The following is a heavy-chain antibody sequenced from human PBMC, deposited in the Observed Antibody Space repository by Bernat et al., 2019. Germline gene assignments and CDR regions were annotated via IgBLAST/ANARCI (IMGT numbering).Heavy chain of an antibody. V-gene: IGHV3-33*01. CDR3: ARTVDTYYMDV. Sequence: QVHLVESGGGVVQPGRSLRLSCAASGFTFSTYGMHWVRQAPGRGLEWMAVIWGDGGKEYYADSVKGRFTISRDNSKSTLYLQMNSLRADDTAIYYCARTVDTYYMDVWDRGTTVTVSS. J-gene: IGHJ6*03. CDR1: GFTFSTYG. D-gene: IGHD4-11*01. CDR2: IWGDGGKE.